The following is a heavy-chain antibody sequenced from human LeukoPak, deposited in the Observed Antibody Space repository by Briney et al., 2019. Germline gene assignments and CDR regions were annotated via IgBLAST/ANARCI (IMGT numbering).Heavy chain of an antibody. V-gene: IGHV3-23*01. CDR2: ISGSGDNT. Sequence: GGSLRLSCATSGFTFRRYAISWVRQAPGKGLEWVSAISGSGDNTYYADSVKGRFTISRDNSKNTVYLQMNSLRAEDTAVYYCAKDLAYDYLWGSKRRTSYYFDYWGKGTLVTVSS. CDR1: GFTFRRYA. D-gene: IGHD3-16*01. CDR3: AKDLAYDYLWGSKRRTSYYFDY. J-gene: IGHJ4*02.